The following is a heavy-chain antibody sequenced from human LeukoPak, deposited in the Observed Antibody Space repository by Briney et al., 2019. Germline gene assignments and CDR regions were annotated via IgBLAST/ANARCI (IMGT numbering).Heavy chain of an antibody. V-gene: IGHV3-23*01. CDR2: ISGSGGST. CDR3: AAFMVRGVIVEDY. D-gene: IGHD3-10*01. Sequence: GGSLRLSCAASGFTFSSYAMSWVRQAPGKGLEWVSAISGSGGSTYYADSVKGRFTISRDNSKNTLYLQMNSLRAEDRTVYYCAAFMVRGVIVEDYWGQGTLVTVSS. CDR1: GFTFSSYA. J-gene: IGHJ4*02.